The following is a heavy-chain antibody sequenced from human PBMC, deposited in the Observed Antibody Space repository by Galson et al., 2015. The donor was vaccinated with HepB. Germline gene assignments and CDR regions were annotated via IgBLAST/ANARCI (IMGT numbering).Heavy chain of an antibody. CDR3: ARDLVSRRSYYDGSFDY. J-gene: IGHJ4*02. D-gene: IGHD3-22*01. Sequence: SLRLSCAAPGFTVSSNYMSWVRQAPGKGLEWVSVIYSGNNTYYADSVKGRFTISRDKSKNTLYLQMNSLRAEDTAVYYCARDLVSRRSYYDGSFDYWGLGTLVTVSS. CDR2: IYSGNNT. CDR1: GFTVSSNY. V-gene: IGHV3-66*02.